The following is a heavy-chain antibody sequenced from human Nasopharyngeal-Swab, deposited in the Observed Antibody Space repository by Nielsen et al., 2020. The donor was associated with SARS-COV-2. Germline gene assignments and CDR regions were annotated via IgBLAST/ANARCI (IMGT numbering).Heavy chain of an antibody. V-gene: IGHV3-33*01. CDR1: GFTFKNSD. CDR3: ARDGRDHGMDA. CDR2: IRYDGSNK. D-gene: IGHD1-1*01. J-gene: IGHJ6*02. Sequence: GESLKISCAASGFTFKNSDIHWVRQAPGKGLEWVAVIRYDGSNKYYGDSVKGRFTISRDNSKNTLDLQMNSLRVEDTAVYYCARDGRDHGMDAWGQGTTVTVSS.